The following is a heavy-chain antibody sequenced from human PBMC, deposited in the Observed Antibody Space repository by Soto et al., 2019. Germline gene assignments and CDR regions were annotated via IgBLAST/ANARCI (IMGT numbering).Heavy chain of an antibody. D-gene: IGHD3-10*01. V-gene: IGHV4-59*01. Sequence: SETLSLTCTVSDGSISSYYWSWIRQPPGKGLEWIGYIYYSGSTNYNPSLKSRVTISVDTSKNQFSLKLSSVTAADTAVYYCARDKKRSESYFGYWGQGTLVTVSS. CDR3: ARDKKRSESYFGY. CDR1: DGSISSYY. CDR2: IYYSGST. J-gene: IGHJ4*02.